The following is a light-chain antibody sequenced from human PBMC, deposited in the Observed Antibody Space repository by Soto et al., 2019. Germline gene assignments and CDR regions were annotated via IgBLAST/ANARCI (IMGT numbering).Light chain of an antibody. J-gene: IGKJ5*01. Sequence: EIVLTQSPGTLSLSPGERATLSCRASQSVSNSLAWYQQKTGQAPRLLISGASRRATAIPGRFSGSGSGTDFTLTISRLEPEDFAVYYCQQYGSSPPITFGQGTRLEIK. CDR1: QSVSNS. V-gene: IGKV3-20*01. CDR2: GAS. CDR3: QQYGSSPPIT.